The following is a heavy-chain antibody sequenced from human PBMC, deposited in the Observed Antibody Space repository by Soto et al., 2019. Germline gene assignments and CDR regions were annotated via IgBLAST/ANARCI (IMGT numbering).Heavy chain of an antibody. V-gene: IGHV4-59*08. J-gene: IGHJ6*02. CDR2: IYYSGST. CDR1: GGSISSYY. D-gene: IGHD4-17*01. Sequence: PSETLSLTCTVSGGSISSYYWNWIRQPPGKGLEWIGYIYYSGSTNYNPSLKSRVTISVDTSKNQFSLKLSSVTAADTAVYYCARLPLYGGNPDYYYYYGMDVWGQGTTVTVSS. CDR3: ARLPLYGGNPDYYYYYGMDV.